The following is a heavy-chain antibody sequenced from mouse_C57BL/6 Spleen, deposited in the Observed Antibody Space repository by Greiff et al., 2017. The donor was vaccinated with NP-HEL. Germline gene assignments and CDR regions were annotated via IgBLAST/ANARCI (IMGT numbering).Heavy chain of an antibody. J-gene: IGHJ3*01. CDR2: ISSGGAYI. V-gene: IGHV5-9-1*02. Sequence: EVKLMESGEGLVKPGGSLKLSCAASGFTFSSYAMSWVRQTPEKRLEWVAYISSGGAYIYYADTVKGRFTISRDNARNTLYLQMSSLKSEDTAMYYCTRDGDYDGVFAYWGQGTLVTVSA. CDR1: GFTFSSYA. CDR3: TRDGDYDGVFAY. D-gene: IGHD2-4*01.